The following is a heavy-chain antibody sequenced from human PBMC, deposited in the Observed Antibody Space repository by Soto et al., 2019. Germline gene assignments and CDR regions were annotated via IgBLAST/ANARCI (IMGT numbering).Heavy chain of an antibody. J-gene: IGHJ4*02. CDR2: ISSSSSTI. CDR1: GFTFSSYS. Sequence: PGGSLRLSCAASGFTFSSYSMNWVRQAPGKGLEWVSYISSSSSTIYYADSVKGRFTISRDNAKNSLYLQMNSLRAEDTAVYYCARGRANYYDSSGYYNDYFDYWGQGTLVTVSS. V-gene: IGHV3-48*01. D-gene: IGHD3-22*01. CDR3: ARGRANYYDSSGYYNDYFDY.